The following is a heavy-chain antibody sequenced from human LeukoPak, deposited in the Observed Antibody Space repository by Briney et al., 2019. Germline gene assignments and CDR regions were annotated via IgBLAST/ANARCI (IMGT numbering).Heavy chain of an antibody. CDR3: ASGVLGHCSGGSCYAQDELAY. V-gene: IGHV3-53*01. CDR2: IYSGGST. CDR1: GFTVSSNY. Sequence: GGSLRLSCAASGFTVSSNYMSWVRQAPGKGLEWVSVIYSGGSTYYADSVKGRFTISRDNSKNTLYLQMNSLRAEDTAVYYCASGVLGHCSGGSCYAQDELAYWGQGTLVTVSS. D-gene: IGHD2-15*01. J-gene: IGHJ4*02.